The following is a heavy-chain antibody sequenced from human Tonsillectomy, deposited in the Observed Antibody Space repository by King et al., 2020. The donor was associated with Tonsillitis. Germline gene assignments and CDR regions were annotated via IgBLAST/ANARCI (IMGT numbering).Heavy chain of an antibody. CDR2: IWYDGGNK. V-gene: IGHV3-33*01. D-gene: IGHD2-2*01. CDR1: GFSFNTYG. J-gene: IGHJ4*02. CDR3: ARDLTQYCSSTSCSSFKY. Sequence: VQLVQSGGGVVQPGRSLRLSCAASGFSFNTYGMHWGRQAPGKWLGWVSVIWYDGGNKYFADSGKGRFTISRDNSKNTLYLQMNSLRAEDTAVYYCARDLTQYCSSTSCSSFKYWGQGTLVTVSS.